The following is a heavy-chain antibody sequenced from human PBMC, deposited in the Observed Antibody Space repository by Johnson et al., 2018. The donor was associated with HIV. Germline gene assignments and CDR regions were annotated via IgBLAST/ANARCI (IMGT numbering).Heavy chain of an antibody. Sequence: QVQLVESGGGLVQPGGSLRLSCAASGFTVSSNYMSWVRQAPGKGLECVAVISYDVSNKYYADSVKGRFTISRDNAKNSLYLQMNSLRAEDTAVYYFASTSPPGLLAFQDAFDIWGQGKMVNVSS. D-gene: IGHD2-15*01. J-gene: IGHJ3*02. CDR3: ASTSPPGLLAFQDAFDI. V-gene: IGHV3-30*03. CDR1: GFTVSSNY. CDR2: ISYDVSNK.